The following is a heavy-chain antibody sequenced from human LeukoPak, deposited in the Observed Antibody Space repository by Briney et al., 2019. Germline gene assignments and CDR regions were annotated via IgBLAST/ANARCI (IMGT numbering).Heavy chain of an antibody. CDR2: ISAYNGNA. CDR3: ARDPGYGSGSYHYYYYGMDV. D-gene: IGHD3-10*01. Sequence: ASVKVSCKASGYTFTSNGITWVRQAPGQGLEWMGWISAYNGNANYAQKLQGRVTMTTDTSTSTAYMELRSLRSDDTAVYYCARDPGYGSGSYHYYYYGMDVWGQGTTVTVSS. CDR1: GYTFTSNG. J-gene: IGHJ6*02. V-gene: IGHV1-18*01.